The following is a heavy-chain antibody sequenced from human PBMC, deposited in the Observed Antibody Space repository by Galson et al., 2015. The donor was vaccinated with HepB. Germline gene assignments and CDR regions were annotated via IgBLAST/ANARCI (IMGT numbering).Heavy chain of an antibody. V-gene: IGHV3-11*01. CDR2: ISNSGTTI. CDR3: ARVARWIDP. CDR1: GFTFSDYY. Sequence: SLRLSCAASGFTFSDYYMSWIRQAPGRGLEWVSYISNSGTTIYYADSVKGRFTISRDSAKNSLYLQMNSLRAEDTAVYYCARVARWIDPWGQGTLVTVSS. J-gene: IGHJ5*02.